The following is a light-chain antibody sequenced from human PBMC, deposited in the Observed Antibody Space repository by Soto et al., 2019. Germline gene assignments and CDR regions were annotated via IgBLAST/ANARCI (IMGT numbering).Light chain of an antibody. Sequence: IVLMQSPGTLSLSPGERATLSCRASQSMTRTYIAWYQKKPGQAPRLLIYAASIRAPGIPDKFSGTGSGTDYSLTIDRLEPEDSAVYYCQQYGSSPTFGQGTKVDIK. CDR3: QQYGSSPT. J-gene: IGKJ1*01. CDR2: AAS. CDR1: QSMTRTY. V-gene: IGKV3-20*01.